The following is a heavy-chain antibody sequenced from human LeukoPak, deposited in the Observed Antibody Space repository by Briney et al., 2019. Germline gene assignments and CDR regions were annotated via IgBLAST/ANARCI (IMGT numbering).Heavy chain of an antibody. Sequence: GGSLRLSCAASRFTFSSYTMTWVRQAPGKGLEWVSAISGRGGDTYYADSMKGRFTISRDNSKNTLYLQMNSLRAEDTALYYCAKGAEGGYDYWGQGTLVTVSS. V-gene: IGHV3-23*01. J-gene: IGHJ4*02. CDR2: ISGRGGDT. CDR1: RFTFSSYT. CDR3: AKGAEGGYDY. D-gene: IGHD5-12*01.